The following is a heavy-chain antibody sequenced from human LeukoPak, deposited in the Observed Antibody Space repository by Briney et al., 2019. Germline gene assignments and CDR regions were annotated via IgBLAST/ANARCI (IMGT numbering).Heavy chain of an antibody. D-gene: IGHD2-2*01. V-gene: IGHV4-39*02. CDR1: GGSISSSSYY. J-gene: IGHJ5*02. Sequence: SETLSLTCTVSGGSISSSSYYWGWIRQPPGTGLEWIGSIYYSGSTYYNPSLKSRVTISVDTSKNQFSLKLSSVTAADTAVYYCARDAGYCSSTSCSGDWFDPWGQGTLVTVSS. CDR2: IYYSGST. CDR3: ARDAGYCSSTSCSGDWFDP.